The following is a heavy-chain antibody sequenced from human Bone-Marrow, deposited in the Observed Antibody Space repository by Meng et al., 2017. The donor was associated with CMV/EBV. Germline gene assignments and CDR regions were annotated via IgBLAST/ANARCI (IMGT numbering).Heavy chain of an antibody. Sequence: ASVKVSCKASGYTFTDYYMQWVRQAPGQGLEWMGWINPNSGGTNYAQKFQGRVTMTRDTSISTAYMELSRLRSDDTAVYYCARVSLGATGDDYWGQGTLVTVAS. V-gene: IGHV1-2*02. CDR3: ARVSLGATGDDY. CDR1: GYTFTDYY. J-gene: IGHJ4*02. D-gene: IGHD1-26*01. CDR2: INPNSGGT.